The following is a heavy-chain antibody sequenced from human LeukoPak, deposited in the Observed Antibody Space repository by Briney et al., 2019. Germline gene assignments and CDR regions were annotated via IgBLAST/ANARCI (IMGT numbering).Heavy chain of an antibody. J-gene: IGHJ3*01. D-gene: IGHD3-9*01. CDR2: IYETGST. V-gene: IGHV4-39*01. CDR1: GGSLSSSSYY. CDR3: VRPDDNSFDF. Sequence: SETLSLTCSVSGGSLSSSSYYWGWIRQPPGRGLEWIGNIYETGSTNYNPSLKSRVTISVDTSKNQFSLKLSSVTAADTAVYYCVRPDDNSFDFWGQGTLVTVSS.